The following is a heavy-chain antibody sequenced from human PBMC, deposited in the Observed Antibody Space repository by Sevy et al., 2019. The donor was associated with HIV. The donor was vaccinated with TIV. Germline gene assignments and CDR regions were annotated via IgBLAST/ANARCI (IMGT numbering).Heavy chain of an antibody. Sequence: GESLKISCKGSGYSFTSYWISWVRQMPGKGLEWMGRIDPSDSYTNYSPSFQGHVTISADKSISTAYLQWSSLKASDTAMYYCARLYGPDMVVVPAATTGDYYYYYMDVWGKGTTVTVSS. J-gene: IGHJ6*03. D-gene: IGHD2-2*01. CDR3: ARLYGPDMVVVPAATTGDYYYYYMDV. CDR1: GYSFTSYW. CDR2: IDPSDSYT. V-gene: IGHV5-10-1*01.